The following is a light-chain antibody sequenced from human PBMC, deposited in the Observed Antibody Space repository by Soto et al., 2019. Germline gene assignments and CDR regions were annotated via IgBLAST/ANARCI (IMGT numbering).Light chain of an antibody. V-gene: IGLV1-44*01. CDR3: AAWDASLNGRV. J-gene: IGLJ1*01. Sequence: QTVVTQPPSASGTPGQRVTISCSGSNSNIGSNTVNWYQQLPGTAPKLLIYYDNLRPSGVPDRISGSKSGTSASLAISGLQSDDEADYYCAAWDASLNGRVFGTGTKLTVL. CDR2: YDN. CDR1: NSNIGSNT.